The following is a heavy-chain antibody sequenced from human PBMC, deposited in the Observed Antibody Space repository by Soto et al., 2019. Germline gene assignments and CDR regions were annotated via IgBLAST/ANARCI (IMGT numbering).Heavy chain of an antibody. D-gene: IGHD6-13*01. CDR1: GFTFSSYS. V-gene: IGHV3-21*04. CDR2: ISSSSSYI. CDR3: AKEKAAPGGAFDI. Sequence: PGGSLRLSCAASGFTFSSYSMNWVRQAPGKGLEWVSSISSSSSYIYYADSVKGRFTISRDNAKNSLYLQMNSLRAEDTAVYYCAKEKAAPGGAFDIWGKGTMVTVSS. J-gene: IGHJ3*02.